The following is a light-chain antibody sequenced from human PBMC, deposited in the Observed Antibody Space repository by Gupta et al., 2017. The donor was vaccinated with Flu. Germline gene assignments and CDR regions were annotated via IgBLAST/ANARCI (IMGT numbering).Light chain of an antibody. Sequence: QSVLTQPPSASGTPGPRVTISCSGSSSNIGSNTVNWYQQLPGTAPKFLMNSNNQRPSGVPDRFSGSKSGTSASLAISGLQAEDEADYYCATWDDSLNGQVFGTGTKVTVL. CDR1: SSNIGSNT. CDR2: SNN. J-gene: IGLJ1*01. CDR3: ATWDDSLNGQV. V-gene: IGLV1-44*01.